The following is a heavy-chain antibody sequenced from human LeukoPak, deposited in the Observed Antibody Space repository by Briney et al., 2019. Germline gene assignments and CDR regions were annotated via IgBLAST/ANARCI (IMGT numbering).Heavy chain of an antibody. V-gene: IGHV3-30-3*01. CDR2: ISYDGSNK. D-gene: IGHD2-21*02. Sequence: LAGGSLRLSCAASGFTFSSYAMHWVRQAPGKGLEWVAVISYDGSNKYYADSVKGRFTISRDNSKNTLYLQMNSLRAEDTAVYYCAREEVVTAQVDYWGQGTLVTVSS. CDR1: GFTFSSYA. CDR3: AREEVVTAQVDY. J-gene: IGHJ4*02.